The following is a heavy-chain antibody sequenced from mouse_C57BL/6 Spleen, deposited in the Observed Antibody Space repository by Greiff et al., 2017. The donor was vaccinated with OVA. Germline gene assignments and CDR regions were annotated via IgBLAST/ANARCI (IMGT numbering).Heavy chain of an antibody. CDR3: ARSGITTVLDWYFDV. Sequence: QVQLKQSGAELARPGASVKLSCKASGYTFTSYGISWVKQRTGQGLEWIGEIYPRSGNTYYNEKFKGKATLTADKSSSTAYMELRSLTSEDSAVYFCARSGITTVLDWYFDVWGTGITVTVSS. CDR1: GYTFTSYG. D-gene: IGHD1-1*01. V-gene: IGHV1-81*01. CDR2: IYPRSGNT. J-gene: IGHJ1*03.